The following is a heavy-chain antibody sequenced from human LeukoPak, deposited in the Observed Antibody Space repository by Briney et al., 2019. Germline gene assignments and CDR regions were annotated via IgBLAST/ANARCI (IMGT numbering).Heavy chain of an antibody. Sequence: GGSLRLSCAASGFTFSGHYMSWIRQAPGKGLEWVSTISGNSASTYYANSVKGRFAISRDNADNSLYLQMNSLRAEDTAVYYCARGRGMDVWGQGTTVTVSS. V-gene: IGHV3-11*06. CDR1: GFTFSGHY. CDR2: ISGNSAST. CDR3: ARGRGMDV. J-gene: IGHJ6*02.